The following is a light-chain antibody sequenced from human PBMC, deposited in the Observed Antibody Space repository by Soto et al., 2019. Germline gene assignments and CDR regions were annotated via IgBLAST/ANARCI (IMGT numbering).Light chain of an antibody. CDR2: GAS. Sequence: EIVFTLSPCTVSLYTGLGASRSCRASQSVSSSYLAWYQQTPGQAPRRLIYGASSRATGIPDRFGGSVSWTDFTLYVRRLQSQHSGGYYLQVYGSSCSTFGDGTKVDI. CDR1: QSVSSSY. V-gene: IGKV3-20*01. CDR3: QVYGSSCST. J-gene: IGKJ2*01.